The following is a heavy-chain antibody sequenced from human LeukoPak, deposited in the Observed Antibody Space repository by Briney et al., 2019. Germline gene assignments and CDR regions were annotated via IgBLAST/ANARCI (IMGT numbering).Heavy chain of an antibody. D-gene: IGHD3-22*01. J-gene: IGHJ4*02. Sequence: PSETLSLTCTVSGGSFNNYYWSWVRQPPGKGLEYIGHIFYNGATKYNPSLTSRVTISLDTSKSQISLTVSSVTAADTAVYYCRRQPSGYYEKSGYYPYYFDYWGQGTLVTVSS. V-gene: IGHV4-59*08. CDR3: RRQPSGYYEKSGYYPYYFDY. CDR2: IFYNGAT. CDR1: GGSFNNYY.